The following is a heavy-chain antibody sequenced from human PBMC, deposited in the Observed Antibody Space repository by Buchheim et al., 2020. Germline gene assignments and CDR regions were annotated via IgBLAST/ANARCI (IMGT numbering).Heavy chain of an antibody. J-gene: IGHJ4*02. Sequence: QVQLQESGPGLVKPSETLSLTCTVSGVSISSYYWSWIRQPPGKGLEWIGFISYSGSTNYSPSLKSRVTISVDTSKNQFSLKLNSVTAADTAVYFCARFSQGSWNPLFDYWGQGTL. D-gene: IGHD6-13*01. CDR2: ISYSGST. CDR3: ARFSQGSWNPLFDY. V-gene: IGHV4-59*01. CDR1: GVSISSYY.